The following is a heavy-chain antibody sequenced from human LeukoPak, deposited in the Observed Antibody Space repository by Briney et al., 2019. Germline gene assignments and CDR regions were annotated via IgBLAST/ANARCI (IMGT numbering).Heavy chain of an antibody. CDR3: AKWGDYDVLTGYYDPDY. Sequence: GGSLRLSCVASGFTFSNYAMSWVRQAPGKGLEWVSAITGSGGITYYADSVRGRFTISRDNSKNALYLQMNSLRAEDTAVYYCAKWGDYDVLTGYYDPDYWGQGTLVTVSS. CDR2: ITGSGGIT. CDR1: GFTFSNYA. J-gene: IGHJ4*02. D-gene: IGHD3-9*01. V-gene: IGHV3-23*01.